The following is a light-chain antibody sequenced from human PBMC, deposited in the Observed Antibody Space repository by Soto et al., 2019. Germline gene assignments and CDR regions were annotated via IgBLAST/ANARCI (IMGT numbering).Light chain of an antibody. CDR2: GAS. CDR3: QQYGTSPLT. CDR1: QSVSSNY. J-gene: IGKJ4*01. V-gene: IGKV3-20*01. Sequence: EIVLTQSPGTLSLSPGERATLPCRASQSVSSNYLAWYQQEPGQAPRLLIYGASSRATGIPDRFSGSGSGTDFTLTISRLEPEDSAVYYCQQYGTSPLTFGGGTKVDIK.